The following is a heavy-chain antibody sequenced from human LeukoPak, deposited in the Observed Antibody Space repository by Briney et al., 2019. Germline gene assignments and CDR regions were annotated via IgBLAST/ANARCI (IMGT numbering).Heavy chain of an antibody. CDR3: AREIGWSAKFDY. CDR2: VYNSGNT. D-gene: IGHD3-3*01. J-gene: IGHJ4*02. Sequence: PSETLSLTCTVSGGSMSSYYWSWIRQPPGKGLEWIGYVYNSGNTNYNPSLKSRVTISVDTSKNQFSLKLNSVTAADTAVYYCAREIGWSAKFDYWSQGTLVTVSS. V-gene: IGHV4-59*01. CDR1: GGSMSSYY.